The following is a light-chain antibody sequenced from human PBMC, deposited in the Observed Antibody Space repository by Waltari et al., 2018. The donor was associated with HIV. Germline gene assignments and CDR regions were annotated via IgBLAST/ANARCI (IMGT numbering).Light chain of an antibody. CDR1: ALAKQY. CDR3: QSADTGGTRV. CDR2: TDT. Sequence: SFELTQPPSVSVSPGQTARITCSGDALAKQYTYWYQQKPGQAPVVVIYTDTERPSGIPERFSGTSTETTVTLTISGVQSEDEADYYCQSADTGGTRVFGPGTKVTVL. V-gene: IGLV3-25*03. J-gene: IGLJ1*01.